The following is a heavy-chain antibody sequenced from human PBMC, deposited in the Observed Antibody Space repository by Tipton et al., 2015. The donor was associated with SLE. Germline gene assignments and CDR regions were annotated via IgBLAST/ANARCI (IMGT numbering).Heavy chain of an antibody. D-gene: IGHD2-15*01. CDR3: AAAWVDAFDI. V-gene: IGHV4-34*01. CDR2: INHSGST. CDR1: GGSFSGYY. J-gene: IGHJ3*02. Sequence: TLSLTCAVYGGSFSGYYWSWIRQPPGKGLEWIGEINHSGSTSSNPSLKSRVTISVDTPKKQFSLKLSSVTAADTAVYYWAAAWVDAFDIWGQGTMVTVSS.